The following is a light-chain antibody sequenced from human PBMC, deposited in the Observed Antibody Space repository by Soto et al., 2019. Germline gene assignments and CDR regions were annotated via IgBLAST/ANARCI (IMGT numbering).Light chain of an antibody. CDR1: SSDVGSYNR. CDR2: DVS. V-gene: IGLV2-18*02. Sequence: QSVLTQPPSVSGSPGQAVTSSCSGTSSDVGSYNRVSWYQQPPGTAPKLMLYDVSNRPSGVSDRFSGSKSGNTASLTISGLQAEDEADYYCSSFTSSSTYVFGTGTKLTVL. J-gene: IGLJ1*01. CDR3: SSFTSSSTYV.